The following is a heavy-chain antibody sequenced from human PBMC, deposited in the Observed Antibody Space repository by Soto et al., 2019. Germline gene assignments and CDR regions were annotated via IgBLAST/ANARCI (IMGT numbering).Heavy chain of an antibody. V-gene: IGHV1-18*04. CDR1: GYTFTSYG. CDR3: AGTLTLFEYSSSPEAFDI. J-gene: IGHJ3*02. CDR2: ISAYNGNT. D-gene: IGHD6-6*01. Sequence: GASVKVSCKASGYTFTSYGISWVRQAPGQGLEWMGWISAYNGNTNYAQKLQGRVTMTTDTSTSTAYMELRSLRSDDTAVYYCAGTLTLFEYSSSPEAFDIWGQGTMVTVSS.